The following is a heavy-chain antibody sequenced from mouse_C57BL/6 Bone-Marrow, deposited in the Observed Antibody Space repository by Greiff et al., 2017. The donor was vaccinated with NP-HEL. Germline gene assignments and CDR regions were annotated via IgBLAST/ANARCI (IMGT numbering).Heavy chain of an antibody. Sequence: QVQLQQSGAELVRPGASVTLSCKASGYTFTDYEMHWVKQTPVHGLEWIGAIDPETGGTAYNQKFNGKAILTADKSSSTAYMELRSLTSEDSAVYYCTRAAQALFAYWGQGTLVTVSA. D-gene: IGHD3-2*02. CDR2: IDPETGGT. CDR3: TRAAQALFAY. CDR1: GYTFTDYE. V-gene: IGHV1-15*01. J-gene: IGHJ3*01.